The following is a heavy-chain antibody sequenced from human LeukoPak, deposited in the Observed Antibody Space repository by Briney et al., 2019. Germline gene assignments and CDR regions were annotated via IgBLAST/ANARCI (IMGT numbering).Heavy chain of an antibody. V-gene: IGHV1-69*05. Sequence: SVKVSCKASGGTFSSYAISWVRQAPGQGLEWMGGIIPIFGTANYAQKFQGRVTITTDESTSTAYMELSSLRSEDTAVYYCARGGGYYQYYFDYWGQGTLVTVSS. CDR3: ARGGGYYQYYFDY. CDR1: GGTFSSYA. D-gene: IGHD3-22*01. J-gene: IGHJ4*02. CDR2: IIPIFGTA.